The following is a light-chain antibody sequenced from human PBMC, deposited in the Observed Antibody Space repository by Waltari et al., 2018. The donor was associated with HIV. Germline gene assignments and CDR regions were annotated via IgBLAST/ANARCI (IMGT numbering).Light chain of an antibody. CDR1: SSNIGAASD. CDR3: QSYDNSLSGSA. J-gene: IGLJ3*02. V-gene: IGLV1-40*01. CDR2: GNN. Sequence: QSVLTQPPSVSGAPGQRVPLSCTAGSSNIGAASDVCWYQQFPGRAPNILIYGNNNRPSGVPDRFSGSRSATSASLAITGLQAEDEADYYCQSYDNSLSGSAFGGGTKVTVL.